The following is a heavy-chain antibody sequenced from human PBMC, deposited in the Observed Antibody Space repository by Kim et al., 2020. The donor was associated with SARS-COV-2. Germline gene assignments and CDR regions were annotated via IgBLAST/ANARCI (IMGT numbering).Heavy chain of an antibody. Sequence: ASVKVSCKASGYSYPSYGISWVRQAPGQGLEWMGWIRVYNGNTNYAQNLQARVTMTTDTSTSTAYMELRSLRSDDTAVYYCAYSHRLAAVGTGYYHFYGMDVWGQGTTVTVSS. CDR1: GYSYPSYG. V-gene: IGHV1-18*01. CDR3: AYSHRLAAVGTGYYHFYGMDV. CDR2: IRVYNGNT. J-gene: IGHJ6*02. D-gene: IGHD6-13*01.